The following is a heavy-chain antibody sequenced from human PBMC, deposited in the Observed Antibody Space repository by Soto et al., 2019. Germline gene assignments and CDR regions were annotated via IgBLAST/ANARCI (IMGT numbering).Heavy chain of an antibody. D-gene: IGHD3-10*01. CDR3: AKHRYGSGSYYNYFDY. Sequence: GGSLRLSCAASGFTFSSYAMRWVRQAPGKGLEWVSAISGSGGSTYYADSVKGRFTISRDNSKNTLYLQMNSLRAEDTAVYYCAKHRYGSGSYYNYFDYWGQGTLVTVSS. CDR1: GFTFSSYA. J-gene: IGHJ4*02. V-gene: IGHV3-23*01. CDR2: ISGSGGST.